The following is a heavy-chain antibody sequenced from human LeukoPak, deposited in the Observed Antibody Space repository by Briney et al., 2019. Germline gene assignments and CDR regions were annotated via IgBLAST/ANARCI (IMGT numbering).Heavy chain of an antibody. CDR2: IHTTGST. V-gene: IGHV4-4*07. Sequence: SETLSLTCTVSGGSISSFYWGWIRQPAGKGLEWIGRIHTTGSTNYNPSLKSRVTISVDTSKNQFSLKLSSVTAADTAVYYCAGYYDSSGYRYFDYWGQGTLVTVSS. CDR3: AGYYDSSGYRYFDY. J-gene: IGHJ4*02. D-gene: IGHD3-22*01. CDR1: GGSISSFY.